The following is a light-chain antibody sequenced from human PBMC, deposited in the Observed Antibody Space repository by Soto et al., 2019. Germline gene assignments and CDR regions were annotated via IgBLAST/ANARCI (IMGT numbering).Light chain of an antibody. Sequence: EIVLTQSPGTLSLSPGERATLSCRASQSVSSSSLAWYQKKPGQAPRLLIYGASSRAAGIPDRFSGSGSGTDFTLTISRLEPEDFAVYYCHQYGNSLTWTFGQGTKVEIQ. CDR2: GAS. CDR1: QSVSSSS. V-gene: IGKV3-20*01. J-gene: IGKJ1*01. CDR3: HQYGNSLTWT.